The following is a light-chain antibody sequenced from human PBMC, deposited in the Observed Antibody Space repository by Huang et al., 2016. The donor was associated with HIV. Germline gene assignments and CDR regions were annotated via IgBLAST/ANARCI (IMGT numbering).Light chain of an antibody. V-gene: IGKV1-9*01. CDR3: QQVDSYPRT. CDR1: RDIKTY. CDR2: AAS. Sequence: IQLTQSPSSLSASVGDRVTITCRASRDIKTYLAWFHQRPGRAPKFLIFAASFLESGVPSRFSGSGSGTEFTLTINGLHPEDFGTYYCQQVDSYPRTFGQGTNVDVK. J-gene: IGKJ1*01.